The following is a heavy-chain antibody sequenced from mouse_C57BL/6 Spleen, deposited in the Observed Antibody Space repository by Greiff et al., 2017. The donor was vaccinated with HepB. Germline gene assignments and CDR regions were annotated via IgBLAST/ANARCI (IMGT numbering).Heavy chain of an antibody. Sequence: EVQRVESGPGLVKPSQSLSLTCSVTGYSITSGYYWNWIRQFPGNKLEWMGYISYDGSNNYNPSLKNRISITRDTSKNQFFLKLNSVTTEDTATYYCARGLGPYAMDYWGQGTSVTVSS. D-gene: IGHD4-1*01. CDR3: ARGLGPYAMDY. J-gene: IGHJ4*01. CDR2: ISYDGSN. V-gene: IGHV3-6*01. CDR1: GYSITSGYY.